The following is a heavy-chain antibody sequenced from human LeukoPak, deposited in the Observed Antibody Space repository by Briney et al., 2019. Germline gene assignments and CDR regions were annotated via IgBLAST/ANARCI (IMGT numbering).Heavy chain of an antibody. CDR2: INPSGGST. V-gene: IGHV1-46*01. CDR3: ARDSIVAAEYFQH. D-gene: IGHD1-26*01. J-gene: IGHJ1*01. CDR1: GYTFTSYY. Sequence: ASVKVFCKASGYTFTSYYMHWVRQAPGQGLEWMGXINPSGGSTSYAQKFQGRVTMTRDTSTSTVYMELSSLRSEDTAVYYCARDSIVAAEYFQHWGQGTLVTVSS.